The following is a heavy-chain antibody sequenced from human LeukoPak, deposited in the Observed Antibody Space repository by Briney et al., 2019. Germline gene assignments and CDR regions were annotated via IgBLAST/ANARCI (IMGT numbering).Heavy chain of an antibody. V-gene: IGHV3-30*02. Sequence: GGSLRLSCAASGFTFSSHGMHWVRQAPGKGLEWVAFIRYDGSNKYYADSVKGRFTISRDNSKNTLYLQMNSLRAEDTAIYYCAKDGSPNYYYSSGYFDYWGQGTLVTVSS. CDR1: GFTFSSHG. D-gene: IGHD3-22*01. CDR3: AKDGSPNYYYSSGYFDY. CDR2: IRYDGSNK. J-gene: IGHJ4*02.